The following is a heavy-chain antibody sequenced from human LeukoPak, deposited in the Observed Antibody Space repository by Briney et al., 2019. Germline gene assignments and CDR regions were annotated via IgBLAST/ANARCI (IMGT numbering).Heavy chain of an antibody. J-gene: IGHJ6*04. Sequence: GGSLRLSCAASGFTFSSYSMNWVRQAPGKGLEWVSSISSSSSYIYYADSVKGRFTISRDNAKNSLYLQMNSLRAEDTAVYYCARECGSGSYYWFGMDVWGKGTTVTVSS. CDR3: ARECGSGSYYWFGMDV. CDR2: ISSSSSYI. V-gene: IGHV3-21*01. CDR1: GFTFSSYS. D-gene: IGHD3-10*01.